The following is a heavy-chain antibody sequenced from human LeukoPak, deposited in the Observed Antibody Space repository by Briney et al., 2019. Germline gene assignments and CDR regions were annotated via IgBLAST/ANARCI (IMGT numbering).Heavy chain of an antibody. CDR3: ARAPASSSSWFYYYYGMDV. CDR1: GFTFSSNG. CDR2: IWYDGSNK. J-gene: IGHJ6*04. Sequence: GGSLRLSCAASGFTFSSNGMHWVRQAPGKGLEWVAVIWYDGSNKYYADSVKGRFTISRDNSKNTLYLQMNSLRAEDTAVYYCARAPASSSSWFYYYYGMDVWGKGTTVTVSS. V-gene: IGHV3-33*01. D-gene: IGHD6-13*01.